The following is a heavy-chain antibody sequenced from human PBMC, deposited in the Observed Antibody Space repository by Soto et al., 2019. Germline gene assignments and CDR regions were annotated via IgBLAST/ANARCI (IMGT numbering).Heavy chain of an antibody. D-gene: IGHD3-22*01. Sequence: QVQLVQSGAEVKKPGSSVKISCKASGGTFSSYAISWVRQAPGQGLEWMRGIIPIFGTANYAQKFQGRVTITADESTSTAYMELSSLRSEDTAVYYCARAPLDYYDSSGYYYWYFDLWGRGTLVTVSS. CDR3: ARAPLDYYDSSGYYYWYFDL. CDR1: GGTFSSYA. V-gene: IGHV1-69*12. CDR2: IIPIFGTA. J-gene: IGHJ2*01.